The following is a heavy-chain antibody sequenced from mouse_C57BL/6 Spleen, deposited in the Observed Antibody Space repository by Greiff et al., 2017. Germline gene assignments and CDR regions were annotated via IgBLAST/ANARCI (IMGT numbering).Heavy chain of an antibody. J-gene: IGHJ4*01. CDR1: GYTFTSYW. V-gene: IGHV1-61*01. CDR3: ARFYDSDGCAMDY. D-gene: IGHD1-2*01. Sequence: QVQLQQSGAELVRPGSSVKLSCKASGYTFTSYWMDWVKQRPGQGLEWIGNIYPSDSETHYNQKFKDKATMTVDKSSSTAYMRLSSLTSADTAVYYSARFYDSDGCAMDYWGQGTSVTVSS. CDR2: IYPSDSET.